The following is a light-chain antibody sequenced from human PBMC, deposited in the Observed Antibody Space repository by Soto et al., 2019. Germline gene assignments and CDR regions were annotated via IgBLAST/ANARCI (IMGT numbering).Light chain of an antibody. CDR3: QQYGSPPQT. J-gene: IGKJ1*01. CDR1: QSVRGN. CDR2: GAS. V-gene: IGKV3-20*01. Sequence: EIVMTQSPATLSVSPGERATLSCRASQSVRGNLAWYQQKPGQAPRLLIYGASSRATGIPDRFSGSGSGTDFTLTISRLEPEDFAVYYCQQYGSPPQTFGQGTKVDIK.